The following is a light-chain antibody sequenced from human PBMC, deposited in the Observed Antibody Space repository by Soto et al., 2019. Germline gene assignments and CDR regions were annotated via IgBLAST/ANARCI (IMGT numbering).Light chain of an antibody. V-gene: IGKV3-20*01. Sequence: ESVLTQSPASLSLSPGERATLHCRASQSVSSSYLAWYQQKPGQAPRLLIYGASSRATGIPDRFSGSGSGTDFTLTISRLEPEDFAVYYCQQYGSSPPTTFGQGTKVDIK. CDR1: QSVSSSY. CDR3: QQYGSSPPTT. J-gene: IGKJ1*01. CDR2: GAS.